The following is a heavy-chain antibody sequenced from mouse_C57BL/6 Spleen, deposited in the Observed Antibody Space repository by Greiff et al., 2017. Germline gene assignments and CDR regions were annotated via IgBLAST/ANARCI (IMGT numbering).Heavy chain of an antibody. J-gene: IGHJ3*01. V-gene: IGHV5-9-1*02. D-gene: IGHD2-4*01. CDR3: TRGDYDYTWFDY. CDR1: GFTFSSYA. CDR2: ISSGGDYI. Sequence: EVHLVESGEGLVKPGGSLKLSCAASGFTFSSYAMSWVRQTPEQRLEWVAYISSGGDYIYYADTVKGRFTISRDNARNTLYLQMSSLKSEDTAMYYCTRGDYDYTWFDYWGQGTLVTVSA.